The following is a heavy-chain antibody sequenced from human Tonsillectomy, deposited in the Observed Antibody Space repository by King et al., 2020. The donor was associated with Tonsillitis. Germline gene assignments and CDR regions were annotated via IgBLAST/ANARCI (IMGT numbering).Heavy chain of an antibody. J-gene: IGHJ4*02. D-gene: IGHD4-17*01. Sequence: VQLQQWGAGLLKPSETLSLTCAVYGGSFSGYYWSWIRQPPGKGLEWIGEIIHSGSTNYNPSLKSRVTISVDTSENQFSLKLTSVTAADTAVYYCARGPDGDYVGYWGQGTLVTVSS. CDR3: ARGPDGDYVGY. V-gene: IGHV4-34*01. CDR2: IIHSGST. CDR1: GGSFSGYY.